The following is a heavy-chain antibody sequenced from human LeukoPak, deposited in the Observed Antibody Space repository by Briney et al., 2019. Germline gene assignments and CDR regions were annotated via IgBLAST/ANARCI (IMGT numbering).Heavy chain of an antibody. V-gene: IGHV1-46*01. D-gene: IGHD5-18*01. CDR1: GYTFTSYY. CDR2: INPRGGST. Sequence: ASVKASCKASGYTFTSYYMHWVRQAPGQGLEWMGIINPRGGSTSYAQKFQGRVTMTRDTSTSTVYMELSGLRSEDTAVYYCARDADTAMEAWYFDLWGRGTLVTVSS. J-gene: IGHJ2*01. CDR3: ARDADTAMEAWYFDL.